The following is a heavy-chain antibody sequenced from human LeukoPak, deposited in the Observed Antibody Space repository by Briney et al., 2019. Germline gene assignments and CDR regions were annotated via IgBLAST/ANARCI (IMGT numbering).Heavy chain of an antibody. CDR2: INPSGGST. D-gene: IGHD6-6*01. CDR3: ARGRDGSSSSPRPDYYYYMDV. V-gene: IGHV1-46*01. J-gene: IGHJ6*03. Sequence: GASVKVSCRASGYTFTSYYMHWVRQAPGQGLEWMGIINPSGGSTSYAQKFQGRVTMTRDTSTSTVYMELSSLRSEDTAVYYCARGRDGSSSSPRPDYYYYMDVWGKGTTVTVSS. CDR1: GYTFTSYY.